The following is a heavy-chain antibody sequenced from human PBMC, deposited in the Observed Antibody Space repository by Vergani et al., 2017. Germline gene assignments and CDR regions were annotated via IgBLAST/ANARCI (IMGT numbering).Heavy chain of an antibody. J-gene: IGHJ4*02. V-gene: IGHV4-59*08. D-gene: IGHD6-13*01. CDR2: IYYSGST. Sequence: QVQLQESGPGLVKPSETLSLTCTVSGGSISSYYWSWIRQPPGKGLEWIGYIYYSGSTNYNPSLKIRVTITVDTSKNQFSLKLSSVTAADTAVYYCARVAAAGTIDYWGQGTLVTVSS. CDR3: ARVAAAGTIDY. CDR1: GGSISSYY.